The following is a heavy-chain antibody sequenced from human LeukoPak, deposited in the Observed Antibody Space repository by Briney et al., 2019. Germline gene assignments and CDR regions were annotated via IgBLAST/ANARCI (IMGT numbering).Heavy chain of an antibody. CDR2: INWNGGST. D-gene: IGHD1-26*01. V-gene: IGHV3-20*04. J-gene: IGHJ6*03. Sequence: PGGSLRLSCAASGFTFDDYGMSWVRQAPGKGLEWVSGINWNGGSTGYADSVKGRFTISRDNAKNSLYPQMNSLRAEDTALYYCARREVGATTGDDYYYYMDVWGKGTTVTVSS. CDR1: GFTFDDYG. CDR3: ARREVGATTGDDYYYYMDV.